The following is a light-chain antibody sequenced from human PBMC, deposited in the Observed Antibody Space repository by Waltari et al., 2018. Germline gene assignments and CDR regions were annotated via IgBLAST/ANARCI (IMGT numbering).Light chain of an antibody. CDR3: SSYTRSSALV. J-gene: IGLJ2*01. CDR1: SSDVGGYTY. V-gene: IGLV2-14*03. Sequence: QSALTQPASVSGSPGQPITISCPGTSSDVGGYTYVSWYQRDPGKSPKLMIYNVTVRPSGVSNRFSGSKSGNTASLIISGLQAEDEADYFCSSYTRSSALVFGGGTKLTVL. CDR2: NVT.